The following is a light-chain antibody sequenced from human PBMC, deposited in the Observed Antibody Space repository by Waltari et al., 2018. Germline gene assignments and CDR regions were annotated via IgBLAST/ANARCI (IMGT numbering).Light chain of an antibody. Sequence: DIQMTQSPSSLSASVGDRVTITCRASQSISSYLNWYQQKPGKAPNLLIYAASSLQSGVPSRFSGSGSGTDFTLTISSLQPEDFATYYSQQSYSTPPTFGQGTKLEIK. CDR2: AAS. CDR3: QQSYSTPPT. J-gene: IGKJ2*01. V-gene: IGKV1-39*01. CDR1: QSISSY.